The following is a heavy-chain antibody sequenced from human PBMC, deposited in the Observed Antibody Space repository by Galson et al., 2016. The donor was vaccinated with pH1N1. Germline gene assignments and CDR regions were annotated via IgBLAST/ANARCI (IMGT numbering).Heavy chain of an antibody. CDR2: IYWDDDK. D-gene: IGHD4-17*01. J-gene: IGHJ4*02. Sequence: PALVKPTQTLTLTCTFSGFSLSTSGVGVGWIRQPPGKALEWLALIYWDDDKYYSTSLKTRLTISKDTSKNQVVLTMTNMDPVDTATYYCARLDYGDYSGYFEYWGQGTLVTVSS. CDR3: ARLDYGDYSGYFEY. V-gene: IGHV2-70*01. CDR1: GFSLSTSGVG.